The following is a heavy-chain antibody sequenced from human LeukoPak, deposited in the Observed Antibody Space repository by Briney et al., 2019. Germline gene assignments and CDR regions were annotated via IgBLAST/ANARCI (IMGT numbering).Heavy chain of an antibody. V-gene: IGHV3-73*01. CDR2: IGSKANSYAT. J-gene: IGHJ4*02. D-gene: IGHD2-21*01. Sequence: GGSLRLSCAASGFTFSGSAMHWVRQASGKGLEWVGRIGSKANSYATAYAASVKGRFTISRDDSKNTAYLQMNSLKTEDTAVYYCTSSSHTYCGGDCYPDYWGQGTLVTVSS. CDR3: TSSSHTYCGGDCYPDY. CDR1: GFTFSGSA.